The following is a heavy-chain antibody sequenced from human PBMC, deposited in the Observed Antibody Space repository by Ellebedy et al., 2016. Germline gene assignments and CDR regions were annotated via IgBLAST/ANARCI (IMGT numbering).Heavy chain of an antibody. CDR3: RHGHYADY. Sequence: GESLKISCGASGFSFNTFFMSWVRQAPGKGLEWVSTISAGSDNTRFADSVKGRFTVSRDNSKNTVYLQMNNVRAEDTAVYYCRHGHYADYWGQGTLVTVSS. D-gene: IGHD3/OR15-3a*01. CDR1: GFSFNTFF. V-gene: IGHV3-23*01. J-gene: IGHJ4*02. CDR2: ISAGSDNT.